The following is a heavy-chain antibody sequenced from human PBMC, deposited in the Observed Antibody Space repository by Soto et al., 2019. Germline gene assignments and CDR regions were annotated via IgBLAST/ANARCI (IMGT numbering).Heavy chain of an antibody. D-gene: IGHD3-22*01. Sequence: GASVKVSCKASGGTFSSYAISWVRQAPGQGLEWMGGIIPIFGTANYAQKFQGRVTITADKSTSTAYMELSSLRSEDTAVYYCASPGQYYDSSGYYYGRYAFDIWGQGTMVTVSS. CDR1: GGTFSSYA. J-gene: IGHJ3*02. CDR3: ASPGQYYDSSGYYYGRYAFDI. CDR2: IIPIFGTA. V-gene: IGHV1-69*06.